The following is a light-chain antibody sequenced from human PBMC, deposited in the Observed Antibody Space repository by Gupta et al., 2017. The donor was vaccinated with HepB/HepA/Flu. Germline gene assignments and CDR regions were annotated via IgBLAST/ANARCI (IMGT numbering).Light chain of an antibody. Sequence: SYALTQPPSVSVSPGQTASITCAGDKLGDKYACWYQQKPGQSPVLVIYQDSNRPSGIPERFSGSNSGNTATLTIGGTQAMDEADYYCQAWDSINVVFGGGAKLTVL. V-gene: IGLV3-1*01. CDR3: QAWDSINVV. CDR1: KLGDKY. J-gene: IGLJ2*01. CDR2: QDS.